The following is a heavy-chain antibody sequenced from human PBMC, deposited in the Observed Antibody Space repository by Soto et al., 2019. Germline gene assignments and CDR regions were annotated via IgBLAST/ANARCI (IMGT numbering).Heavy chain of an antibody. CDR1: GGSISSGGYY. CDR2: IYYSGST. Sequence: SETLSLTCTVSGGSISSGGYYWSWIRHHPGKGLEWIGYIYYSGSTYYNPSLKSRVTISVDTSKNQFSLKLSSVTAADTAVYYCARGLGGYCSGGSCPDVWGQGTTVTVTS. CDR3: ARGLGGYCSGGSCPDV. V-gene: IGHV4-31*03. D-gene: IGHD2-15*01. J-gene: IGHJ6*02.